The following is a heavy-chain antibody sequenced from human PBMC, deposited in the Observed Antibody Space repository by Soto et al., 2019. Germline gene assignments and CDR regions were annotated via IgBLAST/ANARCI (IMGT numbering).Heavy chain of an antibody. J-gene: IGHJ4*02. D-gene: IGHD3-22*01. CDR1: GGSISSGGYY. V-gene: IGHV4-31*03. CDR2: IYYSGST. CDR3: PRPDTSGYYYGYYFDH. Sequence: SETLSLTCTVSGGSISSGGYYWSWIRQHPGKGLEWIGYIYYSGSTYYNPSLKSRVTISVDTSKNKFSLKLSSVTAADTAVYYCPRPDTSGYYYGYYFDHWGQGTLVTVS.